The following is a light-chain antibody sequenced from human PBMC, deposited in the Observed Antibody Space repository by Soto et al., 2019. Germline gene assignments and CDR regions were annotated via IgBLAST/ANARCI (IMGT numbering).Light chain of an antibody. CDR1: QSVSGN. CDR3: QQYKNWYT. V-gene: IGKV3-15*01. CDR2: GAS. Sequence: EIVMTQSPATLSVSPGERVTLSCRASQSVSGNLAWYQQKPGQAPRLLIYGASTRATGIPARFSGSGSGTEFTLTISSLQSEDFAVYYCQQYKNWYTFGQGTKLEIK. J-gene: IGKJ2*01.